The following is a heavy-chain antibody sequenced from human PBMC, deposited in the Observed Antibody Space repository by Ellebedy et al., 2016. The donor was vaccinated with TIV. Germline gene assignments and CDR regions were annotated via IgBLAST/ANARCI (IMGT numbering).Heavy chain of an antibody. CDR3: AREDCSSTSCYYGMDV. V-gene: IGHV1-69*04. CDR2: IIPILGIA. CDR1: GGTFSSYA. Sequence: AASVKVSCKASGGTFSSYAISWVRQAPGQGLEWMGRIIPILGIANYAQKFQGRVTITADKSTSTAYMELSSLRSEDTAVYYCAREDCSSTSCYYGMDVWGQGTTVTVSS. J-gene: IGHJ6*02. D-gene: IGHD2-2*01.